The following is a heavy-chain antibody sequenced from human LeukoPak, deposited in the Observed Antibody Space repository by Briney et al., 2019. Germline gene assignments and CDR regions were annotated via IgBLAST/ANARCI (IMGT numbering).Heavy chain of an antibody. V-gene: IGHV3-30*04. D-gene: IGHD3-22*01. Sequence: PGGSLRLSCAASGFTFSSYVMHWVRQAPGKGLEWVAIISYDGSNEYYADSVKGRFTISRDNSKNTLYLQMNSLRAADTAVYYCAKGGLNYYDSSGPIIWGQGTLVTVSS. CDR3: AKGGLNYYDSSGPII. J-gene: IGHJ4*02. CDR2: ISYDGSNE. CDR1: GFTFSSYV.